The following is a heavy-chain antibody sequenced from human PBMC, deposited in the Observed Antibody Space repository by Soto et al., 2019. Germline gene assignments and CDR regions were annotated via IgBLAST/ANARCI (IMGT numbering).Heavy chain of an antibody. J-gene: IGHJ6*02. CDR3: AKPVQVGPHYHYGMDV. Sequence: EVQLLESGGGLVQPGGSLRLSCAASGFTFSSYAMTRVRQAPGKGLEWVSAISDSGGSTYYADSVKGRFTISRDNSKSTLYLQMNSLRAEDMAIYYCAKPVQVGPHYHYGMDVWGQGTTVTVSS. V-gene: IGHV3-23*01. CDR1: GFTFSSYA. D-gene: IGHD3-10*01. CDR2: ISDSGGST.